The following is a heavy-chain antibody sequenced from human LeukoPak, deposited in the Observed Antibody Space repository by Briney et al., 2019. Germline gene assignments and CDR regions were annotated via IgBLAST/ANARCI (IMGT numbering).Heavy chain of an antibody. V-gene: IGHV3-48*01. CDR2: ISSSSSTI. CDR1: GFTFSSYS. Sequence: GGSLRLSCAASGFTFSSYSMNWVRQAPGKGLEWVSYISSSSSTIYYADSVKGRFTISRDNAKNSLYLQMNSLGAEDTAVYYCARDGHIRTYYYDSSGYFDYWGQGTLVTVSS. J-gene: IGHJ4*02. D-gene: IGHD3-22*01. CDR3: ARDGHIRTYYYDSSGYFDY.